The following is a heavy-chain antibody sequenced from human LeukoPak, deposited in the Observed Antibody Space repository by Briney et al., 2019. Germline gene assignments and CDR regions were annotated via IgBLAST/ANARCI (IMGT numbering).Heavy chain of an antibody. CDR3: ARDYNWGLDY. V-gene: IGHV3-7*01. J-gene: IGHJ4*02. D-gene: IGHD1-1*01. CDR2: IKEDGSEK. Sequence: EWVANIKEDGSEKYYVDSVKGRFTISRDNAKNSLYLQMNSLRAEDTAVYYCARDYNWGLDYWGQGTLVTVSS.